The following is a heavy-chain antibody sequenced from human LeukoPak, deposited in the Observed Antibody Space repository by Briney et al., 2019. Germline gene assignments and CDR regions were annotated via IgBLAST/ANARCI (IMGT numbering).Heavy chain of an antibody. V-gene: IGHV1-2*02. CDR3: ARHRPQFGGPLDY. CDR1: GYTFTGDY. CDR2: INPNSGGT. Sequence: GASVKVSCKASGYTFTGDYMHWVRQAPGQGLEWMGWINPNSGGTNYAQKFQGRVTMTRDTSISTAYMELSRLRSDDTAVYYCARHRPQFGGPLDYWGQGTLVTVSS. J-gene: IGHJ4*02. D-gene: IGHD2-15*01.